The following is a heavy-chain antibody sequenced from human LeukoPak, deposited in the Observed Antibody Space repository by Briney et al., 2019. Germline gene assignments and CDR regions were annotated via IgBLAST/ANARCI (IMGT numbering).Heavy chain of an antibody. V-gene: IGHV3-7*01. D-gene: IGHD3-22*01. CDR2: IKQDGSEK. CDR1: GFTFSSYW. CDR3: ARGSTMIVPGAFDI. J-gene: IGHJ3*02. Sequence: GGSLRLSCAAAGFTFSSYWMSWVRQAPGKGLEWVANIKQDGSEKYYVGSVKGRFTISRDNAKNSLYLQMNSLRAEDTAVYYCARGSTMIVPGAFDIWGQGTMVTVSS.